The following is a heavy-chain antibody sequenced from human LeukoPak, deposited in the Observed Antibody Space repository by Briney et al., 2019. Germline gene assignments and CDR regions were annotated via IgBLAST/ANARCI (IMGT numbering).Heavy chain of an antibody. CDR1: AFTFSTYG. D-gene: IGHD4-17*01. CDR2: IWPDGSNK. Sequence: GGSLRLSCAASAFTFSTYGMHWVRQAPGKGLDWVAVIWPDGSNKYYADSVKGRFTISRDNSKNTLYLQMISLRAEDTAMYYCARANGDYGLFDYWGQGTLVTVSS. V-gene: IGHV3-33*01. J-gene: IGHJ4*02. CDR3: ARANGDYGLFDY.